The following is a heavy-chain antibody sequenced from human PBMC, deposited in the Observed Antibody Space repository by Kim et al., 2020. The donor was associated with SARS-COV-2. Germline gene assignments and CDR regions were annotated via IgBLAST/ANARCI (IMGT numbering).Heavy chain of an antibody. CDR1: GGSISSSSYY. J-gene: IGHJ4*02. CDR2: IYYSGST. Sequence: SETLSLTCTVSGGSISSSSYYWGWIRQPPGKGLEWIGSIYYSGSTYYNPSLKSRVTISVDTSKNQFSLKLSSVTAADTAVYYCATVAPLDYYDSSGVFDYWGQGTLVTVSS. D-gene: IGHD3-22*01. CDR3: ATVAPLDYYDSSGVFDY. V-gene: IGHV4-39*01.